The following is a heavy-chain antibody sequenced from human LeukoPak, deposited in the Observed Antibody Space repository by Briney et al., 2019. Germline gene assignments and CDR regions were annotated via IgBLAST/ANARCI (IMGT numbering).Heavy chain of an antibody. CDR3: AKDAHPYSSTWYYFDY. V-gene: IGHV3-30*04. CDR2: ISYDGSNK. J-gene: IGHJ4*02. D-gene: IGHD6-13*01. CDR1: GFTFSSYA. Sequence: GGSLRLSCAASGFTFSSYAMHWVRQAPGKGLEWVAVISYDGSNKYYADSVKGRFTISRDNSKNTLCLQMNSLRAEDTAVYYCAKDAHPYSSTWYYFDYWGQGTLVTVSS.